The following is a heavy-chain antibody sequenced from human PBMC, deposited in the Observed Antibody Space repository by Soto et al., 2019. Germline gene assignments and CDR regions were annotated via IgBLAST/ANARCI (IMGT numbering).Heavy chain of an antibody. D-gene: IGHD5-12*01. Sequence: PSETLSLTCAVYGGSFSGYYWSWIRQPPGKGLEWIGEINHSGSTNYNPSLKSRVTIPVDTSKNQYSLKLSSVTAADTAGYYCARGGRMATMPQHRLGYGYWGQGTLVTVSS. CDR1: GGSFSGYY. J-gene: IGHJ4*02. V-gene: IGHV4-34*01. CDR2: INHSGST. CDR3: ARGGRMATMPQHRLGYGY.